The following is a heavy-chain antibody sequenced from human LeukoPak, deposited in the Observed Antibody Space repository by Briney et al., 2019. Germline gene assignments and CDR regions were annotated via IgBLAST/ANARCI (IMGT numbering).Heavy chain of an antibody. CDR3: ARRGLRFLESVKYSWFDP. V-gene: IGHV4-34*01. J-gene: IGHJ5*02. Sequence: PSETLSLTCAVYGGSLSGYYWTWIRQPPGKGLEWIGEINHSGSTNYNPSLKSRVTISVDTSKSQFSLKLSSVTAADTAIYFCARRGLRFLESVKYSWFDPWGQGTLVTVSS. D-gene: IGHD3-3*01. CDR2: INHSGST. CDR1: GGSLSGYY.